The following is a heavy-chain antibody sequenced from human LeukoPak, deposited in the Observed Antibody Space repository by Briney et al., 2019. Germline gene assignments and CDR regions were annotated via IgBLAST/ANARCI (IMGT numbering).Heavy chain of an antibody. CDR1: GFTFRSYA. D-gene: IGHD5-18*01. CDR2: SSGGGVNT. V-gene: IGHV3-23*01. Sequence: PGGSLRLSCAASGFTFRSYAMTWVRQAPGKGLQWVSGSSGGGVNTYYADSVRGRFTISRDNSRNTLYLQMSGLRAEDTAIYYCAKAWTAGYARAYLDYWGPGSLVPVSS. J-gene: IGHJ4*02. CDR3: AKAWTAGYARAYLDY.